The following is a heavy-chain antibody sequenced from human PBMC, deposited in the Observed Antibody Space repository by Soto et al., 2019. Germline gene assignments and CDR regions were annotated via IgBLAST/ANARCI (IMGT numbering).Heavy chain of an antibody. Sequence: SETLSLTCTVSAGSISSYYWSWIRQPPGKGLEWIGYIYYSGSTNYNPSLKSRVTLSVDTSKNQFSLKLSSVTAADTAVYYCARLLAGDGASDYWGQGTLVTVSS. CDR1: AGSISSYY. V-gene: IGHV4-59*01. CDR2: IYYSGST. J-gene: IGHJ4*02. CDR3: ARLLAGDGASDY. D-gene: IGHD2-21*01.